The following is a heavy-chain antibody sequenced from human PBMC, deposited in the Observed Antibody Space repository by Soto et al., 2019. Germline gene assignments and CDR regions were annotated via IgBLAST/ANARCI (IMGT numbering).Heavy chain of an antibody. D-gene: IGHD2-15*01. J-gene: IGHJ4*02. CDR2: ISYDGSNK. Sequence: GGSLRLSCAASGFTFSSYGMHWVRQAPGKGLEWVAVISYDGSNKYYADSVKGRFTISRDNSKNTLYLQMNSLRADDTAVYYCARYLGYCSGGSCYSFDYWGQGTLVTVSS. CDR3: ARYLGYCSGGSCYSFDY. CDR1: GFTFSSYG. V-gene: IGHV3-30*03.